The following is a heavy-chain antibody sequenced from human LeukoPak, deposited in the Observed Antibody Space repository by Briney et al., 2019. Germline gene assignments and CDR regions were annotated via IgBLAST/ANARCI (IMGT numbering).Heavy chain of an antibody. CDR2: ISYDGSNK. Sequence: GGSLRLSCAASGFTFSSYAMHWVRQAPGKGLEWVAVISYDGSNKYYADSVKGRFTISRDNSKNTLYLQMNSLRAEDTAVYYCAKVVWGTVAAAGAFDIWGQGTMVTVSS. V-gene: IGHV3-30-3*01. CDR3: AKVVWGTVAAAGAFDI. D-gene: IGHD3-16*01. CDR1: GFTFSSYA. J-gene: IGHJ3*02.